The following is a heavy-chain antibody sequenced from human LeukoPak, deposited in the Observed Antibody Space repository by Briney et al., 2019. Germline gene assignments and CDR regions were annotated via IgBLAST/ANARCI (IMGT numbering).Heavy chain of an antibody. CDR2: IYYSGST. D-gene: IGHD6-6*01. J-gene: IGHJ4*02. V-gene: IGHV4-39*01. CDR3: ARLTRGSIAVFGRTRPTSIDY. CDR1: GASISSSTYY. Sequence: SETLSLTCTVSGASISSSTYYWGWSRQPPGKGLEWIGSIYYSGSTYYNPSLKSRLTISIDTPRNQFSLKMSSVTAADTAVYYCARLTRGSIAVFGRTRPTSIDYWGQGTLVTVSS.